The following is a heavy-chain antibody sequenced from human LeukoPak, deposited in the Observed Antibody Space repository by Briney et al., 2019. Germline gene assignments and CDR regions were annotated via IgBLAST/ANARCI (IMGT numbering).Heavy chain of an antibody. CDR2: MSPNSGDI. CDR3: ARGPPNWGYDY. CDR1: GYTFTSYD. J-gene: IGHJ4*02. V-gene: IGHV1-8*01. D-gene: IGHD7-27*01. Sequence: ASVKVSCKASGYTFTSYDFNWVRQATGQRPEWMGWMSPNSGDIGYAQKFQDRVTMTRNTSISTAYMELSSLRSDDTAVYYCARGPPNWGYDYWGPGTLVTVSS.